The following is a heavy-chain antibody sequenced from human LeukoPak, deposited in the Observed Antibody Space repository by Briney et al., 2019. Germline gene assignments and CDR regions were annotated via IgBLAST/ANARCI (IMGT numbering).Heavy chain of an antibody. CDR3: VRVQLLTVYWFDP. CDR2: ISGSGGST. D-gene: IGHD2-2*01. J-gene: IGHJ5*02. V-gene: IGHV3-23*01. Sequence: GGSLRLSCAASGFTFSSYAMSWVRQAPGKGLEGVSAISGSGGSTYYAASVKGRFTISRDNSKNSLYLQMNSRRAEATAVYYCVRVQLLTVYWFDPWGQGTLVTVSS. CDR1: GFTFSSYA.